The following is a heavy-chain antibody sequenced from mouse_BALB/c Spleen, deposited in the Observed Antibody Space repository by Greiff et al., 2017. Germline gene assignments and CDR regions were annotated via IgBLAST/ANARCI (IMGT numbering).Heavy chain of an antibody. J-gene: IGHJ2*01. V-gene: IGHV1-69*02. Sequence: VQLQQPGAELVRPGASVKLSCKASGYTFTSYWINWVKQRPGQGLEWIGNIYPSDSYTNYNQKFKDKATLTVDKSSSTAYMQLSSPTSEDSAVYYCTRTGTLYYFDYWGQGTTLTVSS. CDR3: TRTGTLYYFDY. CDR2: IYPSDSYT. D-gene: IGHD4-1*01. CDR1: GYTFTSYW.